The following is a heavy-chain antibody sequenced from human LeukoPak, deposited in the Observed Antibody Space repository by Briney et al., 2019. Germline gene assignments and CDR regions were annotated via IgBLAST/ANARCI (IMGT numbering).Heavy chain of an antibody. CDR1: GGSISSYY. CDR3: ARVRGPYGWFDP. D-gene: IGHD4-17*01. J-gene: IGHJ5*02. V-gene: IGHV4-4*07. CDR2: VYTSGST. Sequence: SETLSLTCTVSGGSISSYYWSWIRQPAGKGLEWIGRVYTSGSTSYNPSLKSRVTMSIDTSKNQFSLKLSSVTAADTAVYYCARVRGPYGWFDPWGQGTQVTVSS.